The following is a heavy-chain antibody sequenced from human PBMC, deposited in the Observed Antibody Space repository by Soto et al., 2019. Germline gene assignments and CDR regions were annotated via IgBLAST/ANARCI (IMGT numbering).Heavy chain of an antibody. CDR3: ARGSDYPYYGRHV. Sequence: TSVKVCCEASGGTFSSYAISWVRQAPGQGLEWMGGIIPIFGTANYAQKFQGRVTITADESTSTAYMELSSLRSEDTAVYYCARGSDYPYYGRHVWGQGTTVTAS. D-gene: IGHD3-22*01. CDR2: IIPIFGTA. J-gene: IGHJ6*02. V-gene: IGHV1-69*13. CDR1: GGTFSSYA.